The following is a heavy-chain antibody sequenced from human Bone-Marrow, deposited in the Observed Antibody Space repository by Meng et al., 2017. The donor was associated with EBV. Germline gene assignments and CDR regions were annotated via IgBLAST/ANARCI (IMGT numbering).Heavy chain of an antibody. Sequence: QGPLPQWGAGLLKPSETPSPTFAVYGGSFSGYYWSWIRQPPGKGLEWIGEINHSGSTNYNPSLKSRVTISVDTSKNQFSLKLSSVPAADTAVYYCAREWGFGELLYFDYWGQGTLVTVSS. D-gene: IGHD3-10*01. CDR2: INHSGST. CDR1: GGSFSGYY. CDR3: AREWGFGELLYFDY. J-gene: IGHJ4*02. V-gene: IGHV4-34*01.